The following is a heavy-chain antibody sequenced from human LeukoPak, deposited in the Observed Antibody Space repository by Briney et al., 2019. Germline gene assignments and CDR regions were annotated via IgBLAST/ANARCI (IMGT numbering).Heavy chain of an antibody. CDR3: ARDPGITINGYFQH. CDR2: ISYDGSNK. V-gene: IGHV3-30*04. CDR1: GFTFSSYA. J-gene: IGHJ1*01. D-gene: IGHD3-10*01. Sequence: PGRSLRLSCAASGFTFSSYAMHWVRQAPGKGLEWVAVISYDGSNKYYADSVKGRFTISRDNSKNTLYLQMNSLRAEDTAVYYCARDPGITINGYFQHWGQGTLVTVSS.